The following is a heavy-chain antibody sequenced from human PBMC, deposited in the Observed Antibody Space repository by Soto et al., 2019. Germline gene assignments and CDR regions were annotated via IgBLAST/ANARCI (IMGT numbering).Heavy chain of an antibody. V-gene: IGHV3-15*01. CDR1: GFTFSKAW. Sequence: GGSLRLSCTASGFTFSKAWMSWVRQAPGKGLDWVGRIKSMTDGGTTDHAAHVKGRFAISRDDLKNTLYLQMNTTKTEDTAVYYCNTVPPWSPAYYGMDVWGRGTTVTVAS. J-gene: IGHJ6*02. D-gene: IGHD3-3*01. CDR2: IKSMTDGGTT. CDR3: NTVPPWSPAYYGMDV.